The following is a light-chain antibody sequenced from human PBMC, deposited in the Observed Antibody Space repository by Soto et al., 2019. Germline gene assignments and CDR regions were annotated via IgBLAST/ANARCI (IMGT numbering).Light chain of an antibody. CDR2: RNN. J-gene: IGLJ2*01. CDR1: SSNIGSNY. Sequence: QLVLTQPPSASGTPGQRVTISCSGTSSNIGSNYVYWYQQLPGTAPKLLIYRNNQRPSGVPERFSGSKSGTSASLAISGLRSEDEADYYCAAWDDSLSGYVVFGGGTQLTVL. CDR3: AAWDDSLSGYVV. V-gene: IGLV1-47*01.